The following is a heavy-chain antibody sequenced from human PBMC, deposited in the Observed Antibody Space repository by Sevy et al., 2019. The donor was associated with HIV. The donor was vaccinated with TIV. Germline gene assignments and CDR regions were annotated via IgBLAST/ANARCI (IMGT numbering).Heavy chain of an antibody. CDR2: ISSSSTYI. Sequence: GGSLRLSCVDSGLTFSTYSMNWVRQAPGKGLEWVSSISSSSTYIYYADSVKDRFTISRDNAKKSLYLQMNSLRAEDTAVYYCARDRDGSGSSGGYGMDVWGQGTTVTVSS. CDR3: ARDRDGSGSSGGYGMDV. D-gene: IGHD3-10*01. CDR1: GLTFSTYS. J-gene: IGHJ6*02. V-gene: IGHV3-21*01.